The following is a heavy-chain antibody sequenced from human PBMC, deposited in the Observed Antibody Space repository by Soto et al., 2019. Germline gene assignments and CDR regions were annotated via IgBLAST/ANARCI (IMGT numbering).Heavy chain of an antibody. CDR2: ISWNSGSI. J-gene: IGHJ3*02. Sequence: GGSLRLSCAASGFTFDDYAMHWVRQAPGKGLEWVSGISWNSGSIGYADSVKGRFTISRDNAKNSLYLQMNSLRAEDTALYYYAKDTRNDVSAHDAFDIWGQGTMVTVSS. D-gene: IGHD1-1*01. CDR3: AKDTRNDVSAHDAFDI. V-gene: IGHV3-9*01. CDR1: GFTFDDYA.